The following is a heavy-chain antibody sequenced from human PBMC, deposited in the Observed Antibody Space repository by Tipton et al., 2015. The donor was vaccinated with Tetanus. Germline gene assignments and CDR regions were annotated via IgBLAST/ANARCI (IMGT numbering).Heavy chain of an antibody. CDR2: VDDSGST. V-gene: IGHV4-34*01. Sequence: TLSLTCAVYGGSLSRYYWTWIRQPPGKGLEWIGEVDDSGSTNYSPSLKSRVTISLDTSKTEFSLKLTSVTAADTAVYFCARSADNWFDPWGQGTLVTVSS. CDR1: GGSLSRYY. CDR3: ARSADNWFDP. J-gene: IGHJ5*02.